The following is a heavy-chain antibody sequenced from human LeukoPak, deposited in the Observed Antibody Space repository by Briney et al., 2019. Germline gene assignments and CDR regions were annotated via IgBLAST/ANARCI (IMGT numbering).Heavy chain of an antibody. CDR3: AKDLYDSSGYYYRYFDL. CDR1: GFTFSSYG. J-gene: IGHJ2*01. V-gene: IGHV3-30*18. CDR2: ISYDGSNK. Sequence: GGSLRLSCAASGFTFSSYGMHWVRQAPGKGLEWVAVISYDGSNKYYADSVKGRFTISRDNSKNTLYLQMNSLGAEDTAVYYRAKDLYDSSGYYYRYFDLWGRGTLVTVSS. D-gene: IGHD3-22*01.